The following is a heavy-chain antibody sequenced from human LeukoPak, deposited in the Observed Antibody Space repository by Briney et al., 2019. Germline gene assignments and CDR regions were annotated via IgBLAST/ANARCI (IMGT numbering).Heavy chain of an antibody. Sequence: GESLKISCKGSGYSFTSYWIGWVRQMPGKGLEWMGIIYPGDSDTRYSPSFQGQVTISADKSISTAYLQWSSLKASDTAMYSCARSTYYDFWSGTPPENYFDYWGQGTLVTVSS. CDR2: IYPGDSDT. CDR3: ARSTYYDFWSGTPPENYFDY. D-gene: IGHD3-3*01. CDR1: GYSFTSYW. J-gene: IGHJ4*02. V-gene: IGHV5-51*01.